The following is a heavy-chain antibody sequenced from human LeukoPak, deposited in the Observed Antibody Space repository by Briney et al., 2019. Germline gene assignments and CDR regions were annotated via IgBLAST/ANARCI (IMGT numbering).Heavy chain of an antibody. CDR3: ARDSHYYYYMDV. V-gene: IGHV3-7*01. CDR1: GFTFISYW. Sequence: GGSLRLSCPASGFTFISYWMNWVRQAPGKGLEWVANIKQDGSEKYYVDSVKGRFTISRDNAKNSLYLQMNSLRAEDTAVYYCARDSHYYYYMDVWGKGTTVTVSS. J-gene: IGHJ6*03. CDR2: IKQDGSEK.